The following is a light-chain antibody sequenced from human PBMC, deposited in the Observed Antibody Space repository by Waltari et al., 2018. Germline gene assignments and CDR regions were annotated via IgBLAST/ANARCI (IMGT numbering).Light chain of an antibody. J-gene: IGKJ2*03. CDR2: AAS. CDR1: QTISSW. Sequence: DIQMTQSPSTLSASVGDRVTITCRASQTISSWLAWYQQKPVKAPKLLISAASGLESGVPSRFSGSGSGTEFTLTISSLQPDDSASYYCQQYKSYFSFGQGTTLEIK. CDR3: QQYKSYFS. V-gene: IGKV1-5*01.